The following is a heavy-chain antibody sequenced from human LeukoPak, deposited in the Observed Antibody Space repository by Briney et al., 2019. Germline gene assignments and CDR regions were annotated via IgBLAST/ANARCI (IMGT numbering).Heavy chain of an antibody. CDR3: ARKIHPKSGYYLY. D-gene: IGHD3-3*01. CDR1: GFTFSDYY. CDR2: ISSSGSTI. Sequence: GGSLRLSCATSGFTFSDYYMSWIRQAPGKGLEWVSYISSSGSTIYYADSVKGRFTISRDNATNSLYLQMNSLRAEDTAVYYCARKIHPKSGYYLYWGQGTLVTVSS. J-gene: IGHJ4*02. V-gene: IGHV3-11*01.